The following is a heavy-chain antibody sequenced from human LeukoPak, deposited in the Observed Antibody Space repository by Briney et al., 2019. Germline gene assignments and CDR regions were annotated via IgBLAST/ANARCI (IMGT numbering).Heavy chain of an antibody. CDR1: GASISGYY. CDR3: ARDDPVGY. Sequence: SETLSLTCTVSGASISGYYWNWIRQPPGKGLEWIGYTYYTGSTSYNPSLESRVTISVDTSKSQFSLTLSSVTAADTAVYYCARDDPVGYWGQGTLVTVSS. CDR2: TYYTGST. D-gene: IGHD1-26*01. V-gene: IGHV4-59*12. J-gene: IGHJ4*02.